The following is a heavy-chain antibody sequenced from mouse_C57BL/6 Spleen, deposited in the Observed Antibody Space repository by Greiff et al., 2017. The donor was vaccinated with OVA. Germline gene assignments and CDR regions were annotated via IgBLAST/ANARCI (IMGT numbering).Heavy chain of an antibody. D-gene: IGHD1-1*01. CDR2: INPNNGGT. J-gene: IGHJ1*03. CDR3: ARGYYGRGYFDV. CDR1: GYTFTDYN. Sequence: VQLQQSGPELVKPGASVKIPCKASGYTFTDYNMDWVKQSHGKSLEWIGDINPNNGGTIYNQKCKGKATLTVDTSSSSAYMELRSLTSEYTAVYYCARGYYGRGYFDVWGTGTTVTVSS. V-gene: IGHV1-18*01.